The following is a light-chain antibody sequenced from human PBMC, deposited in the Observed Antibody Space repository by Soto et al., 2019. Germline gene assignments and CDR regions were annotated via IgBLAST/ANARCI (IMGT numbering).Light chain of an antibody. V-gene: IGLV7-46*01. CDR1: TGSVTSGHD. CDR3: LLYYSGVMV. CDR2: ATT. Sequence: QAVVTQEPSLTVSPGATVTLTCGSSTGSVTSGHDPYWFQQKPDQGLKTLIYATTNKESWTPDRFSGSLLGGKAALTLSGAQFDDEAEYSCLLYYSGVMVFGGGTKLTVL. J-gene: IGLJ2*01.